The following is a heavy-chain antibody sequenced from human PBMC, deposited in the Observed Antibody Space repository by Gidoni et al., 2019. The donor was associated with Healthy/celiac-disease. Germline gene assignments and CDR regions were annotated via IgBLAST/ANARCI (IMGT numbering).Heavy chain of an antibody. CDR1: GFTFSSYS. D-gene: IGHD4-17*01. CDR2: ISSSSSYI. V-gene: IGHV3-21*01. Sequence: EVQLVESGGGLVKPGGSLRLSCAASGFTFSSYSMNWVRQPPGKGLEWVSSISSSSSYIYYADSVKGRFTISRDNAKNSLYLQMNSLRAEDTAVYYCAREFYGDYGLDYWGQGTLVTVSS. CDR3: AREFYGDYGLDY. J-gene: IGHJ4*02.